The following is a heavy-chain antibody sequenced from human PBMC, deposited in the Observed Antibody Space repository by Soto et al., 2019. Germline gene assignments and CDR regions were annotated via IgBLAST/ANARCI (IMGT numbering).Heavy chain of an antibody. CDR1: GGSISSGDYY. CDR3: ANALQLWPSKFDY. V-gene: IGHV4-30-4*01. Sequence: QVQLQESGPGLVKPSQTLSLTCTVSGGSISSGDYYWSWIRQPPGKGLEWIGYIYYSGSTYYNPSLKSRVTISVDTSKNQFSLKLSCVTAADTAVYYCANALQLWPSKFDYWGQGTLVTVSS. CDR2: IYYSGST. D-gene: IGHD5-18*01. J-gene: IGHJ4*02.